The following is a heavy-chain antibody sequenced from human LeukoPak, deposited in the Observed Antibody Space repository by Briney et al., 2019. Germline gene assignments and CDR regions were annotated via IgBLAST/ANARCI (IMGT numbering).Heavy chain of an antibody. V-gene: IGHV7-4-1*02. Sequence: ASVKVSCKASGYTFTNYAMNWVRQAPGQGLEWMGWINTNTGNPTYAQGFTGRFVFSLDTSVSTAYLQISSLKAEDTAVYYCARNGYDSSGLSFDIWGQGTMVTVSS. CDR2: INTNTGNP. CDR3: ARNGYDSSGLSFDI. CDR1: GYTFTNYA. D-gene: IGHD3-22*01. J-gene: IGHJ3*02.